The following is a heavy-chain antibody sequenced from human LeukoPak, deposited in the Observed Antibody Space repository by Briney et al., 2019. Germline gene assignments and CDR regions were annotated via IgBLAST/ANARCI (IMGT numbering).Heavy chain of an antibody. CDR3: ARAHYYDSSGLDY. D-gene: IGHD3-22*01. Sequence: SWFRQPPGKGLEWIGEIYHSGSTNYNPSLKSRVTISVDKSKNQFSLKLSSVTAADTAVYYCARAHYYDSSGLDYWGQGTLVTVSS. J-gene: IGHJ4*02. CDR2: IYHSGST. V-gene: IGHV4-4*02.